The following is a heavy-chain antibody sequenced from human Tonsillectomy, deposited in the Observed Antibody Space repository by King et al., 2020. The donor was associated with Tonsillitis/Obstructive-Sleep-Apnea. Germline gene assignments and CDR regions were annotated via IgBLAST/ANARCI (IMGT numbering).Heavy chain of an antibody. V-gene: IGHV3-21*01. CDR2: ISSSSSYI. CDR1: GFTFSSYS. Sequence: VQLVESGGGLVKPGGSLRLSCAASGFTFSSYSMNWVRQAPGKGLEWVSSISSSSSYIYYADSVKGRFTISRDNAKNSLYLQMNSLRAEDTDVYYCARDGIGITISGVVEKNNWFDPWGQGTLVTVSS. CDR3: ARDGIGITISGVVEKNNWFDP. D-gene: IGHD3-3*01. J-gene: IGHJ5*02.